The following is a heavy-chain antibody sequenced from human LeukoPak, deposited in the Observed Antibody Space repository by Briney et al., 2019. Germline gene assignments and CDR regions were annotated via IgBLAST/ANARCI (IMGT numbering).Heavy chain of an antibody. D-gene: IGHD4-17*01. Sequence: GGSLRLSCAASGFTFSSYAMSWVRQAPGKGLEWVSAISGSGGSTYYADSVKGRFTVSRDNANNSLYLQMNSLRAEDTAVYYCAREYGDRYFYYYYMDVWGKGTTVTVSS. CDR1: GFTFSSYA. V-gene: IGHV3-23*01. J-gene: IGHJ6*03. CDR2: ISGSGGST. CDR3: AREYGDRYFYYYYMDV.